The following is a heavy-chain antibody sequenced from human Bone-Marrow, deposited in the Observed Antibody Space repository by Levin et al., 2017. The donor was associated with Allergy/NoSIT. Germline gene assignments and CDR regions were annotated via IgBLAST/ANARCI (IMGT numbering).Heavy chain of an antibody. CDR3: AKGYGTPNVYGTYAGMYWFLDL. D-gene: IGHD3-16*01. CDR2: ITGSGATT. J-gene: IGHJ2*01. Sequence: GGSLRLSCAASGFTFAKYTMAWVRQAPGNGLEWVSTITGSGATTYYAASVKGRFTVSRDNSKTTLSLQMNSLRADDTAVYYCAKGYGTPNVYGTYAGMYWFLDLWGRGTLVTVSS. CDR1: GFTFAKYT. V-gene: IGHV3-23*01.